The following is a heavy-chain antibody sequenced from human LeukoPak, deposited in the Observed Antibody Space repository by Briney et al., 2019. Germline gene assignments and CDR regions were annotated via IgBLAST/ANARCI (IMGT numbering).Heavy chain of an antibody. CDR1: GYTFSRYY. CDR2: INPSGGST. D-gene: IGHD3/OR15-3a*01. Sequence: ASVKVSCKASGYTFSRYYMHWVRQAPGQELEWVGIINPSGGSTSYAQKFQGRVTMTRDTSTRIVYMELSSLRSEDTAVYYCARWGASGLALIYYYGMDVWGQGTTVTVSS. CDR3: ARWGASGLALIYYYGMDV. V-gene: IGHV1-46*01. J-gene: IGHJ6*02.